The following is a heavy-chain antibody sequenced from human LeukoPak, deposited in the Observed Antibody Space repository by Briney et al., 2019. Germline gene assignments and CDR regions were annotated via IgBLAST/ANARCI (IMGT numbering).Heavy chain of an antibody. CDR2: IYYSGST. CDR3: ARAGGGMGVAAAIDY. D-gene: IGHD6-13*01. V-gene: IGHV4-59*01. CDR1: GVSISSYY. Sequence: SETLSLTCSVSGVSISSYYWSWVRQPPGKGLEWIGYIYYSGSTNYNPSLKSRVTISVDTSKKQFSLKLTSVTAADMAVYYCARAGGGMGVAAAIDYWGQGTLVTVSS. J-gene: IGHJ4*02.